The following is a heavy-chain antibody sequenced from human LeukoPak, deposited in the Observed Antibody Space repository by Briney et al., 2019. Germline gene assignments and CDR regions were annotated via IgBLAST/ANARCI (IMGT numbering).Heavy chain of an antibody. J-gene: IGHJ4*02. CDR1: GYIFTNYW. Sequence: GESLKISCKGSGYIFTNYWIGWVRQMPGKGLEWMGIIYPGDSDTRYSPSFLGQVTFSADKSISTTYLQWSSLKASDTAMYYCARLPGYCTGGSCYFDYWGQGTLVTVSS. CDR3: ARLPGYCTGGSCYFDY. CDR2: IYPGDSDT. D-gene: IGHD2-15*01. V-gene: IGHV5-51*01.